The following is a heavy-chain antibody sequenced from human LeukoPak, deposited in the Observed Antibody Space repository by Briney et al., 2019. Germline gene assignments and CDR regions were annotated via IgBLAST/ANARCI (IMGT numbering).Heavy chain of an antibody. J-gene: IGHJ3*02. CDR2: IYPGDSDT. CDR3: ARRPLDEGHDAFDI. CDR1: GYRFTSYW. V-gene: IGHV5-51*01. Sequence: GESLEISFKGSGYRFTSYWIGWVRPMPGKGVEWMGIIYPGDSDTRYSPSFQGQVTISADKSISAAYLQWSSLKASDTAMYYCARRPLDEGHDAFDIWGQGTMVTVSS.